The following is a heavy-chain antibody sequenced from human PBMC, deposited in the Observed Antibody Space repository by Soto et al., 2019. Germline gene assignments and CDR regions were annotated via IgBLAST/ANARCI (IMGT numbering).Heavy chain of an antibody. CDR2: IYYSGST. D-gene: IGHD6-13*01. Sequence: SETLSLTCTVSGGSISSGGYYWSWIRQHPGKGLEWIGYIYYSGSTYYNPSLKSRVTISVDTSKNQFSLKLSSVTAADTAVYYCARSISNSSRPMSHFDYWGQATLVNVPS. V-gene: IGHV4-31*03. CDR3: ARSISNSSRPMSHFDY. CDR1: GGSISSGGYY. J-gene: IGHJ4*02.